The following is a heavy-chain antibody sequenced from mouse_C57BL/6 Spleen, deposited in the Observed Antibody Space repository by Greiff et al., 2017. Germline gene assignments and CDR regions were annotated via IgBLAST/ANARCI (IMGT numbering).Heavy chain of an antibody. CDR3: ARDSGTWYAMDY. D-gene: IGHD3-3*01. V-gene: IGHV5-4*01. Sequence: EVKLVESGGGLVKPGGSLKLSCAASGFTFSSYAMSWVRQTPEKRLEWVATISDGGSYTYYPDNVKGRFTISRDNAKNNLYLQMSHLKSEDTAMYYCARDSGTWYAMDYWGQGTSVTVSS. J-gene: IGHJ4*01. CDR1: GFTFSSYA. CDR2: ISDGGSYT.